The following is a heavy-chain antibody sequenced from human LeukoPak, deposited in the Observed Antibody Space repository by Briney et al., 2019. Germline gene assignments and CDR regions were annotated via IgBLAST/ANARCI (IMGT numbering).Heavy chain of an antibody. D-gene: IGHD6-13*01. V-gene: IGHV1-2*02. CDR2: INPNSGGT. J-gene: IGHJ6*03. Sequence: ASVNLSCKASGYTFTGYYMHWVRQAPGQGLEWMGWINPNSGGTNYAQKFQCRVTMTRDTSISTAYMALSRLRSDDTAVYYCARGEQQLVLYCYYMDVWGKGTTVTVSS. CDR1: GYTFTGYY. CDR3: ARGEQQLVLYCYYMDV.